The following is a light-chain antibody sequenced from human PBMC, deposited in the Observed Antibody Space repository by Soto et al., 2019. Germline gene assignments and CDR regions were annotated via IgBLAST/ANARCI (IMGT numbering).Light chain of an antibody. Sequence: QPVLTQSSSASASLGSSVKLTCTLSSGHSSYIIAWHQQQPGKAPRHLMKLEGSGSYNKGRGVPDRFPGSSSGADRYLTISSLQFEYEADYYCEAWDSNTNWVFGGGTKLTVL. CDR1: SGHSSYI. V-gene: IGLV4-60*02. CDR3: EAWDSNTNWV. CDR2: LEGSGSY. J-gene: IGLJ3*02.